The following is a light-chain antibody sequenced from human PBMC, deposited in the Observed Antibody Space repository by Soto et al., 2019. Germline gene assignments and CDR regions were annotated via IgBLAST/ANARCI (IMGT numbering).Light chain of an antibody. V-gene: IGKV1-33*01. CDR2: DAS. Sequence: DIQMTQSPSSLSASIGDRVTITCQASQDVSHFLNWFQQRPGKAPKLLIYDASTLERGVPSRFSGRGSGSRFTFTITSLQPEDISTYHCQQYDRLPWTFGQGTKVEMK. CDR3: QQYDRLPWT. J-gene: IGKJ1*01. CDR1: QDVSHF.